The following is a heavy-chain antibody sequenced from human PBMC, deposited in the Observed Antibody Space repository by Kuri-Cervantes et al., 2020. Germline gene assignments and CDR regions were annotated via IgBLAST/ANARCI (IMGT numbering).Heavy chain of an antibody. D-gene: IGHD1-20*01. CDR1: GYTFTGYY. J-gene: IGHJ5*01. CDR3: ARDNLDLEGRPFDP. Sequence: ASVKVSCKASGYTFTGYYMHWVRQAPGQGLEWMGWINPNSGGTNYAQKFQGKVTMTRDTSISTAYMELNRLRSDDTAVYYCARDNLDLEGRPFDPWGQGTLVTVSS. CDR2: INPNSGGT. V-gene: IGHV1-2*02.